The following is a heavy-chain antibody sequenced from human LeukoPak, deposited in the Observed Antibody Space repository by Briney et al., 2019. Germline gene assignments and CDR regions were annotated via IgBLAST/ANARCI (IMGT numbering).Heavy chain of an antibody. Sequence: GGSLRLSCAASGFTFSSYSMNWVRQAPGKGLEWVSFISSSSSYIYYADSVKGRFTISRDNAKNTLYLQMNSLRAEDTAVYYCAKGVGGSANYYYMDVWGKGTTVTVSS. D-gene: IGHD3-10*01. CDR1: GFTFSSYS. J-gene: IGHJ6*03. CDR3: AKGVGGSANYYYMDV. V-gene: IGHV3-21*01. CDR2: ISSSSSYI.